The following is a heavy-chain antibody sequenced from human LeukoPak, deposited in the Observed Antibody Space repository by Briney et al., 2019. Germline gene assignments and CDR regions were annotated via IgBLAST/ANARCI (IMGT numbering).Heavy chain of an antibody. V-gene: IGHV3-23*01. J-gene: IGHJ4*02. CDR2: ISGSGGST. CDR3: AKAPVLRYFDWSSYFDY. D-gene: IGHD3-9*01. Sequence: AGGSLRLSCAASGFTFSSYAMSWARQAPGKGLEWVSAISGSGGSTYYADSVKGRFTISRDNSKNTLYLQMNSLRAEDTAVYYCAKAPVLRYFDWSSYFDYWGQGTLVTVSS. CDR1: GFTFSSYA.